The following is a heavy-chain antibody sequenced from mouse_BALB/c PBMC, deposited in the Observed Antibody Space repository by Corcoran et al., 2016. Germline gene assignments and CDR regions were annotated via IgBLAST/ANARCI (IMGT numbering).Heavy chain of an antibody. D-gene: IGHD2-2*01. CDR3: AREVPGGYPFDY. V-gene: IGHV1S136*01. J-gene: IGHJ2*01. CDR2: IYPYNDDT. CDR1: GYTFTSYV. Sequence: EVQMQQSGPELVKPGASVKMSCKASGYTFTSYVMHWVKQKPGQGLEWIGYIYPYNDDTKYNEEFKGKATLTSDKSSSTAYMELRSLTSEDSAVYYCAREVPGGYPFDYWGQGTTLTVSS.